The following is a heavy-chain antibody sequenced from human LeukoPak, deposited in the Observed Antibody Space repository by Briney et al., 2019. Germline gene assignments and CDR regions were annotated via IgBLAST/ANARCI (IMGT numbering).Heavy chain of an antibody. CDR1: GFTFSSYG. D-gene: IGHD3-9*01. V-gene: IGHV3-30*18. CDR3: AKDHVLRYFDGYFDY. J-gene: IGHJ4*02. CDR2: ISYDGSNK. Sequence: GGSLRLSCAASGFTFSSYGMHWVRQAPGKGLEWVAVISYDGSNKYYADSVKGRFTISRDNSKNTLYLQMNSLRAEDTAVYYCAKDHVLRYFDGYFDYWGQGTLVTVSS.